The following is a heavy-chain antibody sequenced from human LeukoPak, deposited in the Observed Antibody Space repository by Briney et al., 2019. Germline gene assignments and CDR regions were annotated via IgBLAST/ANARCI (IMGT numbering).Heavy chain of an antibody. CDR1: GFTFSDYA. D-gene: IGHD3-22*01. CDR3: TRKRDSSGYPIDY. J-gene: IGHJ4*02. Sequence: GGSLRLSCAASGFTFSDYAMHWVRQASGKGLEWVGRIRSKANNYATEYGESVKGRFTISRDDSKNTAYLQMNSLKTEDTAVYYCTRKRDSSGYPIDYWGQGTLVTVSS. CDR2: IRSKANNYAT. V-gene: IGHV3-73*01.